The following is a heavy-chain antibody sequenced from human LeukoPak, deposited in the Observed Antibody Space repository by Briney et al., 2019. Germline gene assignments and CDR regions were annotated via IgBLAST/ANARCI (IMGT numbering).Heavy chain of an antibody. D-gene: IGHD5-18*01. CDR2: MYYSGSI. J-gene: IGHJ4*02. CDR1: GGSISSYY. V-gene: IGHV4-59*01. Sequence: PSQTLSLTCTVSGGSISSYYWSWIRQPPGKGLEWIGYMYYSGSINYNPSLKSRVTVSIDTSRNQFSLKLSSVTAADTAVYYCARGGLNTYGYLWGQGTLVTVSS. CDR3: ARGGLNTYGYL.